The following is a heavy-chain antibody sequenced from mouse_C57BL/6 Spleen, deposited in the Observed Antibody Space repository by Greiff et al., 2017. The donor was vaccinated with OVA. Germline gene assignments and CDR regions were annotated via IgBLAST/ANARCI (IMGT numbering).Heavy chain of an antibody. J-gene: IGHJ3*01. CDR1: GFTFSSYG. Sequence: EVQVVESGGDLVKPGGSLKLSCAASGFTFSSYGMSWVRQTPDKRLEWVATISSGGSYTYYPDSVKGRFTISRDNAKNTLYLQMSSLKSEDTAMYYCARQGGSPFAYWGQGTLVTVSA. CDR3: ARQGGSPFAY. D-gene: IGHD1-1*01. V-gene: IGHV5-6*01. CDR2: ISSGGSYT.